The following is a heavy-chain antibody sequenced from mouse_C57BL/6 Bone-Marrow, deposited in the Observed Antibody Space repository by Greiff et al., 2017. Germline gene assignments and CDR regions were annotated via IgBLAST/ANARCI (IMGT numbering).Heavy chain of an antibody. V-gene: IGHV1-81*01. CDR2: IYPRSGNT. CDR3: ARWVYYYGSSPRWYFDV. CDR1: GYTFTSYG. J-gene: IGHJ1*03. Sequence: QVQLQQSGAELARPGASVKLSCKASGYTFTSYGISWVKQRTGQGLEWIGEIYPRSGNTYYNEKFKGKATLTADKSSSTAYMELRSLTSEDSAVYCCARWVYYYGSSPRWYFDVWGTGTTVTVSS. D-gene: IGHD1-1*01.